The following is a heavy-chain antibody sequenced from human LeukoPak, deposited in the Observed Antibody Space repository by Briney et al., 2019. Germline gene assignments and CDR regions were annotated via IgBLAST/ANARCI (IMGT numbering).Heavy chain of an antibody. Sequence: ASVKVSSTVSGSSLTELSLYWVRQAPGKGLEWMGGFDVIDGETFYAQKFQGRVTMTEDSSTDTAYMELSSLRSDDTALYYCAAGRPYSLLDYWGQGTLVTVSS. J-gene: IGHJ4*02. CDR3: AAGRPYSLLDY. CDR2: FDVIDGET. V-gene: IGHV1-24*01. CDR1: GSSLTELS. D-gene: IGHD5-18*01.